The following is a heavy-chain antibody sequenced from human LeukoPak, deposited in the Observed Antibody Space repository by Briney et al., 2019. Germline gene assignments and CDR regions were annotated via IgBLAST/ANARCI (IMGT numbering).Heavy chain of an antibody. Sequence: SETLSLTCAVYGGSFSGYYWSWIRQPPGKGLEWIGEINHSGSTNYNPSLKSRVTISVDTSKNQLSLRLSSVTAADTAVYYCARRNYYYYYMDVWGKGTTVTVSS. CDR2: INHSGST. CDR3: ARRNYYYYYMDV. CDR1: GGSFSGYY. J-gene: IGHJ6*03. V-gene: IGHV4-34*01.